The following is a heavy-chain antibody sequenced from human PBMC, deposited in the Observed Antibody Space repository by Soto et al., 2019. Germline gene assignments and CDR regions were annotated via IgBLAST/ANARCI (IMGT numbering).Heavy chain of an antibody. J-gene: IGHJ6*02. V-gene: IGHV4-59*01. D-gene: IGHD3-22*01. Sequence: SETLSLTCTVSGGSISSYYWSWIQQPPGKGLEWIGYIYYSGSTNYNPSLKSRVTISVDTSKNQFSLKLSSVTAADTAVYYCARGAGDSSGYYPYYYGMDVWGQGTTVTVSS. CDR2: IYYSGST. CDR1: GGSISSYY. CDR3: ARGAGDSSGYYPYYYGMDV.